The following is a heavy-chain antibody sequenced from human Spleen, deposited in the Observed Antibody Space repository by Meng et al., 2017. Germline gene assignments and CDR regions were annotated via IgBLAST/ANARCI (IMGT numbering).Heavy chain of an antibody. Sequence: ESLKISCTVSGGSISSYYWNWIRQPPGKGLEWIGYIYYTGSTNYNPSLKSRVTMSVDTSKKQFSLKLSSITAADTAVYYCATGSRGLLDAFDIWGQGTMVTVSS. CDR3: ATGSRGLLDAFDI. V-gene: IGHV4-59*01. J-gene: IGHJ3*02. D-gene: IGHD6-13*01. CDR1: GGSISSYY. CDR2: IYYTGST.